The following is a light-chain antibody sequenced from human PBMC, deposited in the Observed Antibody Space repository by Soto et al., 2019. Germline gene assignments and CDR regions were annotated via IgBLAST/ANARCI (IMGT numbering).Light chain of an antibody. V-gene: IGKV1-39*01. Sequence: DIQMTQSPSSLSASVGDRVTITCRASQSISSNLNWYQQKPGEAPKLLIYVASSFQSGVPSRFSGSESGTDYTLTISSLQPDDFATYYCQQSYSTPYTFGQGTKLEIK. CDR3: QQSYSTPYT. CDR1: QSISSN. CDR2: VAS. J-gene: IGKJ2*01.